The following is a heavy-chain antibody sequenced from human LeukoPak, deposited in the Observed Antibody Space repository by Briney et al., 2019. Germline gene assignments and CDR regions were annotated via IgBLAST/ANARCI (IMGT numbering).Heavy chain of an antibody. CDR3: ARGKDLPTFDP. CDR2: IYYSGST. V-gene: IGHV4-30-4*08. CDR1: GGSISSGDYY. Sequence: SETLSLTCTVSGGSISSGDYYWSWIRQPPGKGLEWIGYIYYSGSTYYNPSLKSRVTISVDRSKNQFSLKLSSVTAADTAVYYCARGKDLPTFDPWGQGTLVTVSS. J-gene: IGHJ5*02. D-gene: IGHD2-15*01.